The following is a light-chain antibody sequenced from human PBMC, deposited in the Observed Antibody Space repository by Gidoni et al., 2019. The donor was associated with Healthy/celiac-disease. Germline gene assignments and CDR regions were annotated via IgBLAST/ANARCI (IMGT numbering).Light chain of an antibody. J-gene: IGKJ3*01. Sequence: DIQRTQSPSSVSASVGDRVTSTCRASQGIRSWLAWYQQKPGKAPKLLIYAASSLQSGVPSRFSGSGSGTYFTLTISRLQLEDFATYYCQHANSFTFGPGTKVDIK. V-gene: IGKV1-12*02. CDR3: QHANSFT. CDR1: QGIRSW. CDR2: AAS.